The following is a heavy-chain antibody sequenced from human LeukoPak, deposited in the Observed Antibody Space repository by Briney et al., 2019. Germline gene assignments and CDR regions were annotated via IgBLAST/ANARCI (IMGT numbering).Heavy chain of an antibody. J-gene: IGHJ3*02. CDR2: ISGSGGST. CDR1: GFTFSRYA. CDR3: RGAFDI. Sequence: GGSLRLSCAASGFTFSRYAMSWVRQAPGKGLEWVSGISGSGGSTFYADSVKGRFTISRDSSKNTLYLQMNSLKTEDTAVYYCRGAFDIWGQGTMVTVSS. V-gene: IGHV3-23*01. D-gene: IGHD1-26*01.